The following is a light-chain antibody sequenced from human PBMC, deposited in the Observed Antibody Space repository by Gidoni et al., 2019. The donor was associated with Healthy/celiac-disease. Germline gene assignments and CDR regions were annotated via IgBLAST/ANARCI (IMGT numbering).Light chain of an antibody. J-gene: IGKJ1*01. V-gene: IGKV2-24*01. Sequence: DLVLTQTPLSSPVTLGPPASISGRSSRSLLHSDGNTYLSWHQQRPGQPPRLLIYNSSNRFSGVPDRFRGSGAGTDFTLKISRVEAEDVGVYYCMQATQFPWTFGQGTKVEIK. CDR2: NSS. CDR3: MQATQFPWT. CDR1: RSLLHSDGNTY.